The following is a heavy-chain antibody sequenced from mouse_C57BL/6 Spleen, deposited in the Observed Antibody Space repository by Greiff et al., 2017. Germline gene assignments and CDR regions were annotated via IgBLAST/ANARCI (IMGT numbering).Heavy chain of an antibody. V-gene: IGHV3-6*01. J-gene: IGHJ3*01. CDR2: ISYDGSN. CDR3: AREGDGNLAY. D-gene: IGHD2-1*01. CDR1: GYSITSGYY. Sequence: EVQLQQSGPGLVKPSQSLSLTCSVTGYSITSGYYWNWIRQFPGNKLEWMGYISYDGSNNYNPSLKNRISITRDTSKNQFFLKLNSVTTEDTATYYCAREGDGNLAYWGQGTLVTVSA.